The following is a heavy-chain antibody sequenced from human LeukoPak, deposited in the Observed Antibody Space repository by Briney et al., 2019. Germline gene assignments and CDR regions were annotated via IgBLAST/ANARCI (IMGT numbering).Heavy chain of an antibody. Sequence: SETLSLTCTVSGGSISSGDYYWSWIRQPPGKGLEWIGYIYYSGSTYYSPSLKSRVTISVDTSKNQFSLKLSSVTAADTAVYYCARAGITIFGVVIKSFDYYGMDVWGQGTTVTVSS. J-gene: IGHJ6*02. V-gene: IGHV4-30-4*01. D-gene: IGHD3-3*01. CDR2: IYYSGST. CDR3: ARAGITIFGVVIKSFDYYGMDV. CDR1: GGSISSGDYY.